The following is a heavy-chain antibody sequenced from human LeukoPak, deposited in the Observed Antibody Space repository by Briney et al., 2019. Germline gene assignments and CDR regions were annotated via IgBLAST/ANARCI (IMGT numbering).Heavy chain of an antibody. D-gene: IGHD2-2*01. CDR3: ARGSSLGYCSSTSCYRYFGAFDI. CDR2: ISSSGSTI. J-gene: IGHJ3*02. Sequence: GGSLRLSCAASGFTFSDYYMSWIRQAPGKGLEWVSYISSSGSTIYYADSVKGRFTISRDNAKNSLYLHMNSLRAEDTAVYYCARGSSLGYCSSTSCYRYFGAFDIWGQGTMVTVSS. V-gene: IGHV3-11*01. CDR1: GFTFSDYY.